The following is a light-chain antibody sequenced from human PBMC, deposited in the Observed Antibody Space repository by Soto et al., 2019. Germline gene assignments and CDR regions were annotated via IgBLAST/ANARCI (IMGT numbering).Light chain of an antibody. Sequence: QSVLTQPPSVSAAPGQKVTISCSGSISSIGNNYVSWYQQVPGTAPKLLIYDNNKRPSGIPDRFSGSKSGTSATLGITGLQTGDEDDYYCGTWDSSLSAYVFGTGTKLTVL. CDR1: ISSIGNNY. V-gene: IGLV1-51*01. CDR2: DNN. CDR3: GTWDSSLSAYV. J-gene: IGLJ1*01.